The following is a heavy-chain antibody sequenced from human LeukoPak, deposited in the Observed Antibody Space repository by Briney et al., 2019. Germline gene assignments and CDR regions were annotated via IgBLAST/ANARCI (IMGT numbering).Heavy chain of an antibody. J-gene: IGHJ4*02. V-gene: IGHV3-49*04. Sequence: GGSLRLSCTASGFTFGDYAMSWVRPAPGKGLAWLRFIRSKAYGGTTEYAASVKGRFTISRDDSKSIAYLQMNSLKTEDTAVYYCTRDPDGSSRLDYWGQGTLVTVSS. CDR3: TRDPDGSSRLDY. CDR2: IRSKAYGGTT. D-gene: IGHD6-6*01. CDR1: GFTFGDYA.